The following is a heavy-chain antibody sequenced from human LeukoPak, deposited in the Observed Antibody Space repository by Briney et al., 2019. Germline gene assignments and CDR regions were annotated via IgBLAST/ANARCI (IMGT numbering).Heavy chain of an antibody. CDR3: ARSQGGYSSGPPYYYYYGMDV. CDR2: ISYDGSNK. Sequence: GGSLRLSCAASGFTFSSYGMHWVRQAPGKGLEWVAVISYDGSNKYYADSVKGRFTISRDNSKNTLYLQMNSLRAEDTAVYYCARSQGGYSSGPPYYYYYGMDVWGQGTTVTVSS. V-gene: IGHV3-30*03. CDR1: GFTFSSYG. D-gene: IGHD6-19*01. J-gene: IGHJ6*02.